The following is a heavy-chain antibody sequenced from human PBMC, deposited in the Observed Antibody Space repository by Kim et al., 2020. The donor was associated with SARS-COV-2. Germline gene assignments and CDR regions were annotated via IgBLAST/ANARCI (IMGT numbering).Heavy chain of an antibody. CDR1: GFTFSSYA. J-gene: IGHJ4*02. CDR3: AKGPAYYYGSGSYLGD. Sequence: GGSLRLSCAASGFTFSSYAMSWVRQAPGKGLEWVSAISGSGGSTYYADSVKGRFTISRDNSKNTLYLQMNSLRAEDTAVYYCAKGPAYYYGSGSYLGDWGQGTLVTVSS. V-gene: IGHV3-23*01. CDR2: ISGSGGST. D-gene: IGHD3-10*01.